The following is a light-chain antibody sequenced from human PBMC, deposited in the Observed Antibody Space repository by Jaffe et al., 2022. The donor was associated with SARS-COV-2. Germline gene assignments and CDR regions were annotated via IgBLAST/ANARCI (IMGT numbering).Light chain of an antibody. CDR3: SSYARSTTVV. CDR2: DVS. CDR1: SSDIGSYNY. Sequence: QSALTQPASVSGSPGQSITISCTGTSSDIGSYNYVSWYQQHPGKAPKLMIFDVSNRPSGVSNRFSGSKSGYTASLTISGLQAEDEADYYCSSYARSTTVVFGGGTKLTVL. V-gene: IGLV2-14*01. J-gene: IGLJ2*01.